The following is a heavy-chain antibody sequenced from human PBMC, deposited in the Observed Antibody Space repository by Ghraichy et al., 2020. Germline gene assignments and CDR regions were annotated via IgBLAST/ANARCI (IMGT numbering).Heavy chain of an antibody. CDR1: GGSISSYY. D-gene: IGHD2-2*01. CDR3: AMGDGSTFDY. Sequence: SETLSLTCTVSGGSISSYYWSWIRQPPGKGLEWIGYIYYSGSTNYNPSLKSRVTISVDTSKNQFSLKLSSVTAADTAVYYCAMGDGSTFDYWGQGTLVTVSS. J-gene: IGHJ4*02. CDR2: IYYSGST. V-gene: IGHV4-59*01.